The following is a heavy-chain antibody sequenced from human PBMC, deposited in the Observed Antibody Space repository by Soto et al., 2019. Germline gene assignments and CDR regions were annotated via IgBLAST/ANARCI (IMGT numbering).Heavy chain of an antibody. J-gene: IGHJ3*02. Sequence: SETLSLTCTVSGGSISSGGYYWSWIRQHPGKGLEWIGYIYYGGSTYYNPSLKSRVTISVDTSKNQFSLKLSSVTAADTAVYYCARSYGSGYYGAFDIWGQGTMVTVSS. CDR1: GGSISSGGYY. V-gene: IGHV4-31*03. D-gene: IGHD3-22*01. CDR2: IYYGGST. CDR3: ARSYGSGYYGAFDI.